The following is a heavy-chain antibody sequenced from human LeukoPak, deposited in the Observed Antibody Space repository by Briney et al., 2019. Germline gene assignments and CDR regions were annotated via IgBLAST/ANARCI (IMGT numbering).Heavy chain of an antibody. D-gene: IGHD2-2*01. CDR1: GGSISSGGYY. Sequence: SETLSLTCTVSGGSISSGGYYGSWIRQHPGKGLEWIGYIYYSGSTYYNPSLKSRVTISVDTSKNQFSLKLSSVTAADTAVYYCARVNWDIVVVPASNWFDPWGQGTLVTVSS. CDR3: ARVNWDIVVVPASNWFDP. J-gene: IGHJ5*02. V-gene: IGHV4-31*03. CDR2: IYYSGST.